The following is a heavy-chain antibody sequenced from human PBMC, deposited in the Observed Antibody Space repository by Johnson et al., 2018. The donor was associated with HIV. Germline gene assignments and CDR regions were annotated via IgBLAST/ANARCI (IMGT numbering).Heavy chain of an antibody. CDR3: ARNTEDRVYGGVSNGAFDL. J-gene: IGHJ3*01. CDR1: GFTFSSYG. D-gene: IGHD4-23*01. CDR2: IRYDGSNK. Sequence: QVQLVESGEGLVKPGESLRLSCAASGFTFSSYGMHWVRQAPGKGLEWVAFIRYDGSNKYYADSVKGRFTISRDNSKNTLYLQMNSLRAEDTAVYYCARNTEDRVYGGVSNGAFDLWGQGTVVTVSS. V-gene: IGHV3-30*02.